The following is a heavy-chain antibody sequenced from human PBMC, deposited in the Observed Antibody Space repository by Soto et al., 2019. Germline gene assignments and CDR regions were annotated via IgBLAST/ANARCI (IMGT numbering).Heavy chain of an antibody. Sequence: SETLSLTCTVSGGSISSSSYYWGWIRQPPGKGLEWIGSIYYSGSTYYNPSLKSRVTISVDTSKNQFSLKLSSVTAADTAVYYCARHIPVAGTQYWFDPWGQGTLVTVS. CDR1: GGSISSSSYY. CDR3: ARHIPVAGTQYWFDP. J-gene: IGHJ5*02. D-gene: IGHD6-19*01. CDR2: IYYSGST. V-gene: IGHV4-39*01.